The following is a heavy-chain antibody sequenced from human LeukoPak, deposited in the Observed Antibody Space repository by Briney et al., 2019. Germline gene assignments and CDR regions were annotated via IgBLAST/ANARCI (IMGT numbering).Heavy chain of an antibody. CDR1: GGSISSSSYY. D-gene: IGHD3-22*01. CDR2: IYYSGST. CDR3: AREGYYDSSGYYWVDY. V-gene: IGHV4-39*07. Sequence: SETLSLTCTVSGGSISSSSYYWGWIRQPPGKGLEWIGSIYYSGSTYYNPSLKSRVTISVDTSKNQFSLKLGSVTAADTAVYYCAREGYYDSSGYYWVDYWGQGTLVTVSS. J-gene: IGHJ4*02.